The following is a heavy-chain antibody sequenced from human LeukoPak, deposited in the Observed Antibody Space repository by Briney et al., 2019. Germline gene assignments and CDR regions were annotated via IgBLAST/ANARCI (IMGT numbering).Heavy chain of an antibody. CDR3: AKACAVLDNWFDT. V-gene: IGHV1-18*01. CDR2: ISGYNGKT. J-gene: IGHJ5*02. D-gene: IGHD1-14*01. CDR1: GYTFNTYG. Sequence: SVQVSCKASGYTFNTYGMPWVRQAPGQGLEWVGWISGYNGKTKYAQNLKDRVTMTTDTSTTTAYMELRSLRADDTAVYYCAKACAVLDNWFDTWGQRTLVTVSS.